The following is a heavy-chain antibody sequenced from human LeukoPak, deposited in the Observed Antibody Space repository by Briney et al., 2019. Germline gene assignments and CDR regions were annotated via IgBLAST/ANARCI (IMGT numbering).Heavy chain of an antibody. D-gene: IGHD6-13*01. CDR3: ARGPRGLTHSSSYAPPKPVPLGYYFDY. CDR1: GGSFSGYY. CDR2: INHSGST. Sequence: PSETLSLTCAVYGGSFSGYYWSWIRQPPGKGLEWIGEINHSGSTNYNPSLKSRVTISVDTSKNQFSLKLSSVTAADTAVYYCARGPRGLTHSSSYAPPKPVPLGYYFDYWGQGTLVTVSS. V-gene: IGHV4-34*01. J-gene: IGHJ4*02.